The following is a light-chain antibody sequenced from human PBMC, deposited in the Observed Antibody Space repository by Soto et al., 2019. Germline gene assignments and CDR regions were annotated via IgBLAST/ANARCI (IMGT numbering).Light chain of an antibody. CDR1: QSISSW. J-gene: IGKJ5*01. V-gene: IGKV1-5*01. CDR3: QQYESLPLT. CDR2: DAS. Sequence: DSQVTQSPSALSASLGGRVTSTCLASQSISSWLAWYQQKPGKAPKLLIYDASDLERGVPSRFSGSGSGTDFTFTISSLQPEDFATYYCQQYESLPLTFGQGTRLEIK.